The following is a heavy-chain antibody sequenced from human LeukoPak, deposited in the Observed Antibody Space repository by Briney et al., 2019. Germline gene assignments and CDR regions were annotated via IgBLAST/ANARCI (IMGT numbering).Heavy chain of an antibody. CDR1: GGSISSSSYY. D-gene: IGHD6-19*01. CDR3: ARVGYSSGWYPFDY. V-gene: IGHV4-61*05. J-gene: IGHJ4*02. Sequence: SETLSLTCTVSGGSISSSSYYWGWIRQPPGKGLEWIGHIHHSGGTNFNPSLKSRVTISLDTSKNQLSLKLTSVTAADTAIYFCARVGYSSGWYPFDYWGQGTLVTVSS. CDR2: IHHSGGT.